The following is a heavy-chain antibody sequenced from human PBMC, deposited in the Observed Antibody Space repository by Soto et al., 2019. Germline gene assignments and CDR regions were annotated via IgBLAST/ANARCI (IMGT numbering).Heavy chain of an antibody. Sequence: SETLSLTCTVSGGSISSYYWSWIRQPAGKGLEWIGRIYTSGSTNYNPSLKSRVTMSVDTSKNQFSLKLSSVTAADTAVYYCAREITMVRGVPYYYYGMDVWGQGTTVTVSS. J-gene: IGHJ6*02. CDR3: AREITMVRGVPYYYYGMDV. CDR2: IYTSGST. V-gene: IGHV4-4*07. D-gene: IGHD3-10*01. CDR1: GGSISSYY.